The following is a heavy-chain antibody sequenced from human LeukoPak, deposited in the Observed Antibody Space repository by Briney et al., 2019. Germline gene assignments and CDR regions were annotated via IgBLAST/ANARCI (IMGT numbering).Heavy chain of an antibody. J-gene: IGHJ4*02. V-gene: IGHV1-2*02. D-gene: IGHD6-19*01. CDR2: INPNSGGT. CDR1: GYTLTGYY. CDR3: STPRRAVSGTLFDY. Sequence: ASVKVSCKASGYTLTGYYMHWVRQAPGQGLEWMGWINPNSGGTNYAQKFQGRVTMTRDTSISTAYMELSRLRSEGTAVYYCSTPRRAVSGTLFDYWGQGTLVTGSS.